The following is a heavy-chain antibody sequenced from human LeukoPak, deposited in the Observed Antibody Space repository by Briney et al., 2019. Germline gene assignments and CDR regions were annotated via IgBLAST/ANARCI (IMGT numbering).Heavy chain of an antibody. J-gene: IGHJ4*02. Sequence: GGSLRLYCEVSGFTLSNYGMSWVRQAPGKGLEWVAGISDSGGRTNYADCVKGRFTISRDNPKNTLYLQMNSLRAEATAVYFCAKRGVVTRVILVGFHKEANYFDSWGQGALLTVSS. V-gene: IGHV3-23*01. CDR1: GFTLSNYG. CDR3: AKRGVVTRVILVGFHKEANYFDS. CDR2: ISDSGGRT. D-gene: IGHD3-22*01.